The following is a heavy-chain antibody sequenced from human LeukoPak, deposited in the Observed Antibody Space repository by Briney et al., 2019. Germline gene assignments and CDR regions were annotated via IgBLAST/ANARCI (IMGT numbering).Heavy chain of an antibody. CDR2: INPNSGGT. CDR3: ARESGDYVLYYFDY. J-gene: IGHJ4*02. Sequence: ASVKVSCKASGYTFTGYYMHWVRQAPGQGLEWMGWINPNSGGTNYAQKFQGWVTMTRDTSISTAYMELSRLRSDDTAVYCCARESGDYVLYYFDYWGQGTLVTVSS. D-gene: IGHD4-17*01. CDR1: GYTFTGYY. V-gene: IGHV1-2*04.